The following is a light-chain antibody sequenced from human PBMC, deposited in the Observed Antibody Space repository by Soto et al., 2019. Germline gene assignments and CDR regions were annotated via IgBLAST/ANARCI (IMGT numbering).Light chain of an antibody. CDR2: KVS. CDR1: QSLVYSDGNTY. CDR3: LPGTQCKLWT. Sequence: DVVMTQSPLSLPVTLGQPASISCRSSQSLVYSDGNTYLNWFQQRPGQSPRRLIYKVSNRDSGXTXRXXGSAAGTDFTLTIRKMEAEDVGVYYCLPGTQCKLWTFGHGPKVAIK. V-gene: IGKV2-30*01. J-gene: IGKJ1*01.